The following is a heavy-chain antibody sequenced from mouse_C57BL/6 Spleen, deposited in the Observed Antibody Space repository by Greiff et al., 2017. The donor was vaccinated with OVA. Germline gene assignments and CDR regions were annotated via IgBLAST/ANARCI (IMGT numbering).Heavy chain of an antibody. J-gene: IGHJ3*01. V-gene: IGHV1-80*01. D-gene: IGHD2-3*01. CDR3: ARYGYYGGTWFAY. Sequence: QVQLQQSGAELVKPGASVKISCKASGYAFSSYWMNWVKQRPGKGLEWIGQIYPGDGDTNYNGKFKGKATLTADKSSSTAYMQLSSLTSEDSAVYFCARYGYYGGTWFAYWGQGTLVTVSA. CDR2: IYPGDGDT. CDR1: GYAFSSYW.